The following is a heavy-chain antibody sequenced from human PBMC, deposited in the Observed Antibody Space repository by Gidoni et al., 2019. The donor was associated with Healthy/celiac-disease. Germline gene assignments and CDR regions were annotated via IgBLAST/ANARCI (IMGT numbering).Heavy chain of an antibody. Sequence: EVQLVYSGGGFVQPGRSLRHYCTASGFTFSSYAMRWVSQAPGKGLGWVSAISGSGGSTYYADSVKGRFNISRENAKNTLYLQMNSLRAEDTAVYYCAKDFRRPKVRNPFRTDGDNYGMYVWGQGTTVTVSS. CDR1: GFTFSSYA. D-gene: IGHD5-18*01. CDR2: ISGSGGST. J-gene: IGHJ6*02. V-gene: IGHV3-23*04. CDR3: AKDFRRPKVRNPFRTDGDNYGMYV.